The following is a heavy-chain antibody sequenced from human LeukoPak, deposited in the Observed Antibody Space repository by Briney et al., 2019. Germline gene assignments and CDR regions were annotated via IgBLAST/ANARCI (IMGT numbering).Heavy chain of an antibody. D-gene: IGHD5-24*01. Sequence: RSSETLSLTCTVSGGSISSYYWSWIRQPPGKGLEWIGYIYYSGSTSYNPSLKSRVTISVDTSKNQFSLKLSSVTAAETAVYYCAREGRYRYGYNEYHSYMDIWGKGTTVTVSS. CDR1: GGSISSYY. V-gene: IGHV4-59*01. CDR3: AREGRYRYGYNEYHSYMDI. CDR2: IYYSGST. J-gene: IGHJ6*03.